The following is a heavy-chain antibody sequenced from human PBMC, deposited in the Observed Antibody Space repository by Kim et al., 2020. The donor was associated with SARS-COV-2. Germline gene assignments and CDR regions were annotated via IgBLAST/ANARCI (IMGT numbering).Heavy chain of an antibody. Sequence: LSLTCAASGFTFSSYWMSWVRQAPGKGLEWVANIKQDGSEKYYVDSVKGRFTISRDNAKNSLYLQMNSLRAEDTAVYYCARDKRYYDILTGYSYYYYGMDVWGQGTTVTVSS. CDR2: IKQDGSEK. CDR3: ARDKRYYDILTGYSYYYYGMDV. J-gene: IGHJ6*02. D-gene: IGHD3-9*01. V-gene: IGHV3-7*03. CDR1: GFTFSSYW.